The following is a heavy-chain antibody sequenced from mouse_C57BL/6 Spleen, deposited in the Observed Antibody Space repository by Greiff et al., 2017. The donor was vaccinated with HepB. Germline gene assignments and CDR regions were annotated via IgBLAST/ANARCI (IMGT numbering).Heavy chain of an antibody. J-gene: IGHJ3*01. CDR2: ISSGSSTL. V-gene: IGHV5-17*01. CDR3: ASTVVATAY. CDR1: GFTFSDYG. Sequence: EVMLVESGGGLVKPGGSLKLSCAASGFTFSDYGMHWVRQAPEKVLEWVAYISSGSSTLYYADTVKGRFTISRDNAKNTLFLQRTSLRSEDTAMYYCASTVVATAYWGQGTLVTVSA. D-gene: IGHD1-1*01.